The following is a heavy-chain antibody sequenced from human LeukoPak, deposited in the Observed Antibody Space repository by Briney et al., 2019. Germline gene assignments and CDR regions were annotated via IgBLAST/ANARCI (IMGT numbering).Heavy chain of an antibody. D-gene: IGHD4-17*01. CDR2: INTDGSST. V-gene: IGHV3-74*01. CDR3: ASSGLMTYGDYN. CDR1: GFTFSSYW. J-gene: IGHJ4*02. Sequence: PGGSLRLSCAASGFTFSSYWMHWVRQAPGKGLVWVARINTDGSSTNYADFVKGRFTISRDNAKNSLYLQMNSLRAEDTAVYYCASSGLMTYGDYNWGQGTLVTVSS.